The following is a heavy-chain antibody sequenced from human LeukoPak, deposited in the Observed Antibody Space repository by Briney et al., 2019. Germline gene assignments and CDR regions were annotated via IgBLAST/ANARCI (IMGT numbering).Heavy chain of an antibody. D-gene: IGHD1-14*01. CDR3: ASSGTEGFDLTRTDYYYYGMDV. J-gene: IGHJ6*02. V-gene: IGHV1-69*13. CDR2: IIPIFGTA. Sequence: SVKVSCKASGGTFSSYAISWVRQAPGQGLEWMGGIIPIFGTANYAQKFQGRVTITADESTSTAYMELSSQRSEDTAVYYCASSGTEGFDLTRTDYYYYGMDVWGQGTTVTVSS. CDR1: GGTFSSYA.